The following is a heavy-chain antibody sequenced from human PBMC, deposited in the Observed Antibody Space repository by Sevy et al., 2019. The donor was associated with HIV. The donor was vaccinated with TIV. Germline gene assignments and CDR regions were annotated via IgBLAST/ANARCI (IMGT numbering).Heavy chain of an antibody. Sequence: GGSLRLSCAASGFTFTNYGMHWVRQAPGKGLEWVSGISNSGANTYYADSVRGRFTVSRDNSKNTEYLQLNSLRAEDTAIYYCAKEWTLLSDWYGEFDYWGQGTLVTVSS. CDR3: AKEWTLLSDWYGEFDY. CDR2: ISNSGANT. J-gene: IGHJ4*02. V-gene: IGHV3-23*01. CDR1: GFTFTNYG. D-gene: IGHD6-19*01.